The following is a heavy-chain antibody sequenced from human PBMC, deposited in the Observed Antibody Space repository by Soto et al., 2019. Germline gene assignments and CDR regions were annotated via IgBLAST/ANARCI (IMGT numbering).Heavy chain of an antibody. CDR3: ARQYVSVPTIPMLSYDF. CDR2: IFPSDSDT. J-gene: IGHJ4*02. CDR1: GYTFSAYW. V-gene: IGHV5-51*01. D-gene: IGHD5-12*01. Sequence: GESLKISCKGSGYTFSAYWIAWVRQMPGKGLEWMGLIFPSDSDTRYSPSFQGQVTISVDKSISTAYLQWSSLKASDTAIYYCARQYVSVPTIPMLSYDFWGQGTLVA.